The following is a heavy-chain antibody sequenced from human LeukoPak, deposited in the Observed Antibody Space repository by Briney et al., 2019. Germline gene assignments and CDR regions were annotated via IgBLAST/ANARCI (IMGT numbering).Heavy chain of an antibody. J-gene: IGHJ4*02. Sequence: APVKVSCKTSGYTFTGYHMHWVRQAPGQGLEWMGRINPNSGDTNYAQKFQGRVTMTRDTSISTAYMELSRLTSDDTAMYYCARDYCSSTSCLFDYWGQGTLVTASS. V-gene: IGHV1-2*06. CDR1: GYTFTGYH. CDR3: ARDYCSSTSCLFDY. D-gene: IGHD2-2*01. CDR2: INPNSGDT.